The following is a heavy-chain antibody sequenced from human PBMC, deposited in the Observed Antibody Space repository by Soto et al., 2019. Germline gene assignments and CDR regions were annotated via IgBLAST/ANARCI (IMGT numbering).Heavy chain of an antibody. V-gene: IGHV3-33*01. CDR1: GFTFSSYG. Sequence: QVQLVESGGGVVQPGRSLRLSCAASGFTFSSYGMHWVRQAPGKGLEWVAVIWYDGSNKYYADSVKGRFTISRDNSKNTLYLQMNSLRAEDTAVYYCARDPSSGMFDIWGQGTMVTVSS. J-gene: IGHJ3*02. CDR3: ARDPSSGMFDI. CDR2: IWYDGSNK.